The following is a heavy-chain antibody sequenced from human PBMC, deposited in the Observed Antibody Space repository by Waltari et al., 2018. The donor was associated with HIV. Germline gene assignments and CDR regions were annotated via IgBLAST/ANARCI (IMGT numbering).Heavy chain of an antibody. CDR3: AKTGLSCNPSLCYVGHFGLDV. CDR2: SSGIGGVT. D-gene: IGHD2-2*01. V-gene: IGHV3-23*01. CDR1: GFSFGSYA. Sequence: EVQLLQSGGGLVQAGGSLRLSCVGSGFSFGSYAMSWVRQIPGPGLQCGSISSGIGGVTYFADSGKGRFTISRDNSKNTVYLQMNSLMAEDTATYYCAKTGLSCNPSLCYVGHFGLDVWGQGTTVTVSS. J-gene: IGHJ6*02.